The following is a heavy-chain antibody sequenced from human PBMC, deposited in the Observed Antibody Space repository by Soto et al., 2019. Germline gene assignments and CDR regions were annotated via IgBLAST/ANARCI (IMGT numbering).Heavy chain of an antibody. J-gene: IGHJ6*02. CDR1: GYTFTSYY. V-gene: IGHV1-46*01. Sequence: ASVKVSCKASGYTFTSYYMHWVRQAPGQGLEWMGIINPSGGSTSYAQKFQGRVTMTRDTSTSTVYMELSGLRSEDTAVYYCARGGDNVLRFLEWSLASYYYYGMDVWGQGTTVTVSS. D-gene: IGHD3-3*01. CDR3: ARGGDNVLRFLEWSLASYYYYGMDV. CDR2: INPSGGST.